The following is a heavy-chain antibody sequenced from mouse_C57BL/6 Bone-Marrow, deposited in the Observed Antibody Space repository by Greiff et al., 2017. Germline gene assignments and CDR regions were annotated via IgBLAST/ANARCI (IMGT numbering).Heavy chain of an antibody. J-gene: IGHJ3*01. CDR3: ASPDRTWFAY. V-gene: IGHV5-6*02. CDR1: GFTFSSYG. CDR2: ISSGGSYT. Sequence: EVMLVESGGDLVKPGGSLKLSCAASGFTFSSYGMSWVRQTPDKRLEWVATISSGGSYTYYPDSVKGRFTISRDKAKNTLYLQMSSLKSEDTAMYYCASPDRTWFAYWGQGTLVTVSA. D-gene: IGHD2-14*01.